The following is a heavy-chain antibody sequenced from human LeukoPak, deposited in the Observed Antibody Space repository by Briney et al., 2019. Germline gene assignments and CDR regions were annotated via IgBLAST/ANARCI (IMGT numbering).Heavy chain of an antibody. Sequence: GGSLRLSCAASGFTFSSYAMSWVRQAPGKGMEWVSAISGSGGSTYYADSVKGRFTISRDNSKNTLYLQMNSLRAEDTAVYYCAKEGYCSGGSCYSVAFDIWGQGTMVTVSS. D-gene: IGHD2-15*01. J-gene: IGHJ3*02. CDR2: ISGSGGST. CDR3: AKEGYCSGGSCYSVAFDI. V-gene: IGHV3-23*01. CDR1: GFTFSSYA.